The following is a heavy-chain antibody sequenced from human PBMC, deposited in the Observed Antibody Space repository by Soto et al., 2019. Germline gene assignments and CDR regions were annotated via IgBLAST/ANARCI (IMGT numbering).Heavy chain of an antibody. V-gene: IGHV4-39*01. Sequence: LHLPESGPGLVKPSETLSLSCTVSGGSITSSSYWGWIRQPPGKGLEWIGSIYSTGNTYYNPSLKGRVTISADTSKNQFSLNLISVTAADTAVYYCRSSSRYSTDVWGQGTTVTVSS. D-gene: IGHD6-13*01. CDR2: IYSTGNT. J-gene: IGHJ6*02. CDR3: RSSSRYSTDV. CDR1: GGSITSSSY.